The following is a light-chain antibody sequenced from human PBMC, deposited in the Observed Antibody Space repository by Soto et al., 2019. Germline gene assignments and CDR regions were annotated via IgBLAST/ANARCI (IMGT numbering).Light chain of an antibody. Sequence: QSAQTPPASVSASPGPSITISCTGINSDVGGYNYVSWYQHHPGKAPKLMIYDVSNRPSGVSNRFSGSKSGNTASLTISGLQPEDEADYYCCSYTTSNTRQIVFGTGTKVTVL. CDR1: NSDVGGYNY. CDR3: CSYTTSNTRQIV. V-gene: IGLV2-14*03. CDR2: DVS. J-gene: IGLJ1*01.